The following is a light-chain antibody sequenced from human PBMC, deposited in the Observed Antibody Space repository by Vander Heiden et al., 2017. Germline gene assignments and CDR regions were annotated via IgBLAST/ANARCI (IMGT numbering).Light chain of an antibody. Sequence: QSVLTQPLSVSGAPGQRVTISCTGSSSNIGAGYDVHWYQQLPGTVPKLLIYGNSNRPSGVPDRFSGSKSGTSASLAITGLQAEDEADYYCQSYDSSLSGWVFGGGTKLTIL. J-gene: IGLJ3*02. V-gene: IGLV1-40*01. CDR3: QSYDSSLSGWV. CDR2: GNS. CDR1: SSNIGAGYD.